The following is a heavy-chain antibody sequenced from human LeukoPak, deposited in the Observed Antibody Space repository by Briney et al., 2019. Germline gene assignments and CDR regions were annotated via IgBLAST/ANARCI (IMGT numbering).Heavy chain of an antibody. CDR1: GGSISSYY. V-gene: IGHV4-4*07. D-gene: IGHD3/OR15-3a*01. J-gene: IGHJ4*02. Sequence: PSETLSLTCTVSGGSISSYYWSWIRQPAGKGLEWIGRMYLSGETNYNPSLKSRVTMSLDTSKNLFSLKLTSATAADTAVYYCASGIQWTGNNYWGQGTLATVSS. CDR2: MYLSGET. CDR3: ASGIQWTGNNY.